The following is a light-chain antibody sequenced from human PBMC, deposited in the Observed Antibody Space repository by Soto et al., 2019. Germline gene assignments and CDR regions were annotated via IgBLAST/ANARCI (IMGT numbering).Light chain of an antibody. Sequence: EIVLTQSPGTLSLSPGERATLSCRASQTVSSSHLAWYQQKPGQAPNLLIYGASSRATGIPDRFSGSGSGTDSTLTISRLEPEDFAVYYCQHYGSSPRTFGGGTKVEIK. J-gene: IGKJ4*01. CDR1: QTVSSSH. CDR3: QHYGSSPRT. V-gene: IGKV3-20*01. CDR2: GAS.